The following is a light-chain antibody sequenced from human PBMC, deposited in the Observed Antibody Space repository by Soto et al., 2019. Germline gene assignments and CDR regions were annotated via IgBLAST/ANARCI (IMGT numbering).Light chain of an antibody. V-gene: IGKV3-11*01. CDR3: EQPSDWPLT. J-gene: IGKJ4*01. CDR2: DAS. CDR1: QSVSRY. Sequence: EIVLTQSPATLCLYPGERATLSCRASQSVSRYLAWYQQKPGQAPRLLIYDASNRATGIPARFSGSGSGTDFTLTISSLEPEDFAVYYCEQPSDWPLTFGGGTKVEIK.